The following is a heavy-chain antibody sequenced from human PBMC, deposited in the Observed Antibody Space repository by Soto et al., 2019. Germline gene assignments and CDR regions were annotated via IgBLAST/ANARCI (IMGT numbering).Heavy chain of an antibody. CDR3: ARDNGDYEDSAGSGYGMDV. Sequence: SETLSLTCTVSGGSISSYYWSWIRQPPGKGLEWIWYIYYSGSTNYNPSLKSRVTISVDTSKNQFSLKLSSVTAADTAVYYCARDNGDYEDSAGSGYGMDVWGQGTTVTVSS. CDR2: IYYSGST. V-gene: IGHV4-59*01. J-gene: IGHJ6*02. D-gene: IGHD4-17*01. CDR1: GGSISSYY.